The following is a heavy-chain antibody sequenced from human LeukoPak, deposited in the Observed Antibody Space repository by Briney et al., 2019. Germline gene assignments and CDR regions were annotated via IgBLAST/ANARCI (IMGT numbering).Heavy chain of an antibody. D-gene: IGHD6-13*01. Sequence: SETLSLTCTVSGGSISSSTFYWSWIRQPPGKGLEWIGYIYYSGSTNYNPSLKSRVTISVDTSKDQLSLKLNSVTAADTAMYYCARPPGIAAAWFDPWGQGTLVTVSS. CDR1: GGSISSSTFY. CDR2: IYYSGST. V-gene: IGHV4-61*05. J-gene: IGHJ5*02. CDR3: ARPPGIAAAWFDP.